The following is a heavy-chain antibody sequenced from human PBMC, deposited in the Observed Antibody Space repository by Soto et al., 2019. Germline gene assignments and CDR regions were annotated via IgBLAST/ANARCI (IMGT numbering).Heavy chain of an antibody. CDR1: GGSISSGGYY. Sequence: HVQLQESCPGLVKTSHTLSLTCTVSGGSISSGGYYWSWIRQHPGKGLEWIGYIYYSGSTYYNPYIKSRVTISVDTSKNQFSLKLSSVTAADTAVYYCATGGGATRGNWFDPWGQGTLVTVSS. J-gene: IGHJ5*02. V-gene: IGHV4-31*03. CDR2: IYYSGST. D-gene: IGHD5-12*01. CDR3: ATGGGATRGNWFDP.